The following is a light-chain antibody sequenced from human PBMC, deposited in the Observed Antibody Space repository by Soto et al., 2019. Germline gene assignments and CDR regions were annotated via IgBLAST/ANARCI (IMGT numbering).Light chain of an antibody. V-gene: IGLV2-23*01. CDR2: EDF. CDR3: CSHGGSSPVV. Sequence: QSVLTQPASVSGSPGQSITISCTGTSSDVGSYNLVSWYQQHPGKAPKLMIYEDFKRPSGVSSRFSGSKSDNTASLTISGLQAEDEADYYCCSHGGSSPVVFGGGTKVTVL. J-gene: IGLJ2*01. CDR1: SSDVGSYNL.